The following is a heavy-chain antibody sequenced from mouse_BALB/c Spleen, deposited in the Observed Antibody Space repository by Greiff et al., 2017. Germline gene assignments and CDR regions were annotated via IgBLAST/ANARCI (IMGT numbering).Heavy chain of an antibody. D-gene: IGHD1-2*01. V-gene: IGHV1-4*01. Sequence: ESGAELARPGASVKMSCKASGYTFTSYTMHWVKQRPGQGLEWIGYINPSSGYTNYNQKFKDKATLTADKSSSTAYMQLSSLTSEDSAVYYCAPLITTATLDYWGQGTTLTVSS. J-gene: IGHJ2*01. CDR1: GYTFTSYT. CDR3: APLITTATLDY. CDR2: INPSSGYT.